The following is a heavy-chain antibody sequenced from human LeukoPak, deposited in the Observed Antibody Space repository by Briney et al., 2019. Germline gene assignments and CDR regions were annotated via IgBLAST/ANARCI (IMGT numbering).Heavy chain of an antibody. CDR2: ISYDGSNK. Sequence: GGSLRLSCAASGFIFSNYGMHWVRQAPDKGLEWVAVISYDGSNKYYADAVKGRFTISRDNSKNTLYLQMNSLRVEDTAVYYCSRGVEYGDYVGIGFWGQGTLVTVCS. J-gene: IGHJ4*02. D-gene: IGHD4-17*01. CDR3: SRGVEYGDYVGIGF. CDR1: GFIFSNYG. V-gene: IGHV3-30*03.